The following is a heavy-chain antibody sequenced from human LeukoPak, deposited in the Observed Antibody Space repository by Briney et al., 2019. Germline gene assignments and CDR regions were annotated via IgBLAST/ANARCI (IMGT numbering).Heavy chain of an antibody. CDR2: IYYSGST. CDR1: GGSISSYY. V-gene: IGHV4-59*01. J-gene: IGHJ4*02. Sequence: SETLSLTCTVSGGSISSYYWSWVRQPPRKGLEWIGYIYYSGSTNYNPSLKSRVTISVDTSKNQFSLKLSSVTAADTAIYYCARERRGSGTYYLTYDYWGQGTLVTVSS. CDR3: ARERRGSGTYYLTYDY. D-gene: IGHD3-10*01.